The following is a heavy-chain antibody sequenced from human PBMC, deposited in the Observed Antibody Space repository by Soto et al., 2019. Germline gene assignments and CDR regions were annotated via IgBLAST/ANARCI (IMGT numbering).Heavy chain of an antibody. CDR1: GYRFSNYW. Sequence: EALKISCQASGYRFSNYWITWVRQMPGKGLEWMWTIDPNDYYSNNSPSFQGHVTISADTSINTSYLHWSSLKASDTAIYYCARRLSGPKEEYNAYYFYGLDVWGQGTTVTVSS. CDR2: IDPNDYYS. D-gene: IGHD1-1*01. CDR3: ARRLSGPKEEYNAYYFYGLDV. V-gene: IGHV5-10-1*01. J-gene: IGHJ6*02.